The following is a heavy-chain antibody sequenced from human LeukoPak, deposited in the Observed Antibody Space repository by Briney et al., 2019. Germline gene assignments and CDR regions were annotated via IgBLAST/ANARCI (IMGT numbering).Heavy chain of an antibody. J-gene: IGHJ4*02. CDR2: MSYDGTNK. D-gene: IGHD2-21*02. V-gene: IGHV3-30*03. CDR1: RFTFSSYG. Sequence: GGSLRLSCAASRFTFSSYGMHWVRQAPGKGLEWVAVMSYDGTNKYYADSVKGRFTISRDNSKNALYLQMNSLRAEDTAVYYCARGRDSPDYWGQGTLVTVSS. CDR3: ARGRDSPDY.